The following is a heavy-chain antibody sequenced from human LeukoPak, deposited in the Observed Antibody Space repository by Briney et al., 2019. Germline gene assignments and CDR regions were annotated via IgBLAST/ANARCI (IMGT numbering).Heavy chain of an antibody. Sequence: SVKVSCKASGGTFSSYAISWVRQAPGQGLEWMGRIIPILGIANYAQKFQGRVTITADKSTSTAYMELSSLRSEDTAVYYCARGSLLWFGSYYCYGMDVWGQGTTVTVSS. J-gene: IGHJ6*02. CDR2: IIPILGIA. CDR3: ARGSLLWFGSYYCYGMDV. D-gene: IGHD3-10*01. V-gene: IGHV1-69*04. CDR1: GGTFSSYA.